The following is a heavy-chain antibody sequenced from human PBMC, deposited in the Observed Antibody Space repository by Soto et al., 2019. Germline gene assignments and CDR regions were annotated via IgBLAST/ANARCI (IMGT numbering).Heavy chain of an antibody. CDR2: ISAYNGNT. D-gene: IGHD3-3*01. J-gene: IGHJ4*02. CDR3: ARNLNYDFWSGYSAYFDY. Sequence: VQLVQSGAEVKKPGASVKVSCKASGYTFTSYGISWVRQAPGQGLEWMGWISAYNGNTNYAQKLQGRVTMTTDTSTSTAYMELRSLRSDDTAVYYCARNLNYDFWSGYSAYFDYWGQGTLVTVSS. CDR1: GYTFTSYG. V-gene: IGHV1-18*01.